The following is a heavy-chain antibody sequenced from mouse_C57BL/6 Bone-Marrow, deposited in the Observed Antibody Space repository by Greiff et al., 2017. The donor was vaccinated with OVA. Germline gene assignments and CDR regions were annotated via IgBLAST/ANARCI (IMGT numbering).Heavy chain of an antibody. Sequence: VKLVESGPGLVQPSQSLSITCTVSGFSLTSYGVHWVRQSPGKGLEWLGVIWSGGSTDYNAAFISRLSISKDNSKSQVFFKMNSLQADDTAIYYCARMGGQRGFAYWGQGTLVTVSA. V-gene: IGHV2-2*01. CDR3: ARMGGQRGFAY. CDR2: IWSGGST. J-gene: IGHJ3*01. CDR1: GFSLTSYG.